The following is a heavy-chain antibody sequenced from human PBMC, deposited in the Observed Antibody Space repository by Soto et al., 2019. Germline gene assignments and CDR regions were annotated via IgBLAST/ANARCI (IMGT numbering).Heavy chain of an antibody. CDR1: GGSISSSSYY. CDR2: IYYSGST. Sequence: SETLSLTCTVSGGSISSSSYYWGWIRQPPGKGLEWIGSIYYSGSTYYNPSLMSRVTISVDTSKNQFSLMLSSVTAADTAVYYCARTSRGPPNLYSGYERPRKDFDYWGQGTLVTVSS. D-gene: IGHD5-12*01. V-gene: IGHV4-39*01. J-gene: IGHJ4*02. CDR3: ARTSRGPPNLYSGYERPRKDFDY.